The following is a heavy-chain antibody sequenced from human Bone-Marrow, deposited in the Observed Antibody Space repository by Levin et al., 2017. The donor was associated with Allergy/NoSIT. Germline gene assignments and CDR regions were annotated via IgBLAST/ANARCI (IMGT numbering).Heavy chain of an antibody. CDR3: ARYCNGGTCYPTGVDV. Sequence: ASVKVSCKASGYTFTNYGITWVRQAPGQGLEWMGWISSNSDNTNYAQKFQGRVILTTDTSTSTAYMELSSLRSDDTAVYYCARYCNGGTCYPTGVDVWGQGTTVTVSS. V-gene: IGHV1-18*01. J-gene: IGHJ6*02. D-gene: IGHD2-15*01. CDR1: GYTFTNYG. CDR2: ISSNSDNT.